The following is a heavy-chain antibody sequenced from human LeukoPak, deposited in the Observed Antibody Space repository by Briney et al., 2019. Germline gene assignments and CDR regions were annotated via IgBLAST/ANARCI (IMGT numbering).Heavy chain of an antibody. D-gene: IGHD6-13*01. CDR3: ARVTGYMTEDYFDY. CDR1: GGSISSSSYY. CDR2: IYYSGST. V-gene: IGHV4-39*07. Sequence: SETLSLTCTVSGGSISSSSYYWGWIRQPPGTGLEWIGSIYYSGSTYYNPSLKSRVTISVDTSKNQFSLRLSSVTAADTAVYYCARVTGYMTEDYFDYRGQGTLITVSS. J-gene: IGHJ4*02.